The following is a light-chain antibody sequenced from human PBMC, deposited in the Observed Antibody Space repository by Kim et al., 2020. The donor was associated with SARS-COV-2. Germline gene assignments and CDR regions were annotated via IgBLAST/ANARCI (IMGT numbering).Light chain of an antibody. CDR3: AAWDDSLNAVI. CDR1: SSNIGNNA. CDR2: YDD. J-gene: IGLJ7*01. V-gene: IGLV1-36*01. Sequence: QRVTISCSGSSSNIGNNAVSWYQQLPGKAPRLVVYYDDLRPSGVSARFSCSKSGTSASLAISGLQSEDEGDYYCAAWDDSLNAVIFGGGTQLTVL.